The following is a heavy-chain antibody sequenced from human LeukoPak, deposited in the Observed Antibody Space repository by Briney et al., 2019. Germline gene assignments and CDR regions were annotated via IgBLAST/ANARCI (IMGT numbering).Heavy chain of an antibody. V-gene: IGHV3-30*04. D-gene: IGHD1-26*01. CDR1: GFTFSSYA. CDR2: ISYDGSNK. CDR3: ARVVGSYYCLDV. Sequence: GGSLRLSCAASGFTFSSYAMHWVRQAPGKGLEWVAVISYDGSNKYYADSVKGRFTISRDNSKNTLYLQMNSLRAEDTAVFYCARVVGSYYCLDVWGQGTTVTVYS. J-gene: IGHJ6*02.